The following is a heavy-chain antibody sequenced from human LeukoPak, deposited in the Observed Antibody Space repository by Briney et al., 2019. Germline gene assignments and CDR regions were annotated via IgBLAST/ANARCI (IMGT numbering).Heavy chain of an antibody. CDR1: GFTFSSYA. J-gene: IGHJ4*02. CDR2: ISGSGGST. V-gene: IGHV3-23*01. Sequence: GGSLRLSCAASGFTFSSYAISWVRQAPGKGLEWVSAISGSGGSTYYADSVKGRFTISRDNSKNTLYLQMNSLRAEDTAVYYCAKVGSSGSYFDYWGQGTLVTVSS. CDR3: AKVGSSGSYFDY. D-gene: IGHD6-19*01.